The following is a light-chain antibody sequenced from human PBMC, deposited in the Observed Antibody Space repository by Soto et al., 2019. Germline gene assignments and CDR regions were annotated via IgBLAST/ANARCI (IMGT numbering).Light chain of an antibody. J-gene: IGLJ1*01. V-gene: IGLV2-14*03. CDR1: SSDVGGYNY. CDR2: DVS. Sequence: QSVLTQPASVSGSPGQSITISCTGTSSDVGGYNYVSWYKQHPGKAPKLMIYDVSNRPSGVSNRFSGSESGNTASLTISGLQAEDAADYYCNSYTSGTTLVFGPGTKVTVL. CDR3: NSYTSGTTLV.